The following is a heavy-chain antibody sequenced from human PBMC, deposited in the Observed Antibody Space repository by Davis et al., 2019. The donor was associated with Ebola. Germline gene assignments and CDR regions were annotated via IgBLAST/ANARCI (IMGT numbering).Heavy chain of an antibody. J-gene: IGHJ6*02. CDR1: GASISSYY. Sequence: GSLRLSCTVSGASISSYYWSWIRQPPGKGLEWIGYIYHSGSTYYNPSLKSRVTMSVDTSKNQFSLKLSSVTAADTAVYYCARGQEGGLWYYGMDVWGQGTTVTVSS. CDR2: IYHSGST. V-gene: IGHV4-59*01. D-gene: IGHD2-8*02. CDR3: ARGQEGGLWYYGMDV.